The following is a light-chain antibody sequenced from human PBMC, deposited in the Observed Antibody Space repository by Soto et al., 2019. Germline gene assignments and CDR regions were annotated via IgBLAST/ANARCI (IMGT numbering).Light chain of an antibody. CDR2: EVN. CDR1: SSDVGGYNY. CDR3: SSYAGSNNLGV. J-gene: IGLJ1*01. Sequence: QSALTQPPSASGSPGQSVTISCTGTSSDVGGYNYVSWYQQHPGKAPKLMIYEVNKRPPGVPDRFSGSKSGNTASLTVSGLQAEDEAYYYCSSYAGSNNLGVFGTGAKVT. V-gene: IGLV2-8*01.